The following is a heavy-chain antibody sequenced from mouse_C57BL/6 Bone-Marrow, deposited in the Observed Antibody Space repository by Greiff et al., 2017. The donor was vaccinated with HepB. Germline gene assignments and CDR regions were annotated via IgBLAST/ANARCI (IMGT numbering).Heavy chain of an antibody. Sequence: VQLQQSGAELMKPGASVKLSCKATGYKFTGYWIEWVKQRPGHGLEWIGEIVPGSGSTNYNEKFKGKATFTAETSSNTAYMQLSSLTTEDTAIYYCAKSHLCLRTGYAYWGQGALVSVSA. J-gene: IGHJ3*01. V-gene: IGHV1-9*01. CDR3: AKSHLCLRTGYAY. CDR2: IVPGSGST. CDR1: GYKFTGYW. D-gene: IGHD6-5*01.